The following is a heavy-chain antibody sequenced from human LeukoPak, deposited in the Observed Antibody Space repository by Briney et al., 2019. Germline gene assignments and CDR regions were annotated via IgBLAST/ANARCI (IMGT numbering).Heavy chain of an antibody. D-gene: IGHD3-10*01. V-gene: IGHV3-23*01. J-gene: IGHJ4*02. CDR2: ISGSGDST. CDR1: RFTFSTYA. Sequence: GESLRLSCTASRFTFSTYAMSWVRQAPGKGLEWVSTISGSGDSTYYADSMKGRFTISRDNSRNTLYLEMNSLRAEDTAVYYCAKDVGSGSLDYWGQGTLVTVSS. CDR3: AKDVGSGSLDY.